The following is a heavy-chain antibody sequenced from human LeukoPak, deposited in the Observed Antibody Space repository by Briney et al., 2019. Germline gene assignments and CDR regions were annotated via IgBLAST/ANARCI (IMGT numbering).Heavy chain of an antibody. CDR2: ISYDGSNR. Sequence: GGSLRLSCAASGFTFSSYWMSWVRQAPGKGLEWVAVISYDGSNRYYADSVKGRFTISRDNSKNTLYLQMNSLRAEDTAVYYCARVGPILNAFDIWGQGTMVTVSS. CDR3: ARVGPILNAFDI. V-gene: IGHV3-30-3*01. CDR1: GFTFSSYW. J-gene: IGHJ3*02.